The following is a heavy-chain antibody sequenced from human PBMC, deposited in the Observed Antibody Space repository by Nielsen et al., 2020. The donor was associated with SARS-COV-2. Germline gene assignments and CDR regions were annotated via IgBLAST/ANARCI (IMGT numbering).Heavy chain of an antibody. CDR2: IYHSGST. D-gene: IGHD3-22*01. CDR3: ARVYYYDSSGYYPAPLFDY. V-gene: IGHV4-30-2*01. J-gene: IGHJ4*02. Sequence: WIRQPPGKGLEWIGYIYHSGSTYYNPSLKSRVTISVDRSKNQFSLKLSSVTAADTAVYYCARVYYYDSSGYYPAPLFDYWGQGTLVTVSS.